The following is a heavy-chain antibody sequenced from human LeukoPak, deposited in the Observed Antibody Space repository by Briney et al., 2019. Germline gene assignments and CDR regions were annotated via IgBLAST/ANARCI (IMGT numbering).Heavy chain of an antibody. CDR2: IYYSGST. Sequence: SETLSLTCTVSGGSISSYYWSWIRKPPGKGLEWIGYIYYSGSTNYNPSLKSRVTISVDTSKNQFSLKLSSVTAADTAVYYCARYSNYGDYYYYYMDVWGKGTTVTVSS. J-gene: IGHJ6*03. CDR3: ARYSNYGDYYYYYMDV. D-gene: IGHD4-11*01. CDR1: GGSISSYY. V-gene: IGHV4-59*01.